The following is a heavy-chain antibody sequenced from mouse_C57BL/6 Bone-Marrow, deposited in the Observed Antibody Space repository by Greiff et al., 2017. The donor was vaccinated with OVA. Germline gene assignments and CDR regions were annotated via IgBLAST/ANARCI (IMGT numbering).Heavy chain of an antibody. CDR3: ARDYAYSRNYFDY. V-gene: IGHV1-78*01. D-gene: IGHD1-1*02. Sequence: QVQLQQSDAELVKPGASVKISCKVSGYTFTDHTIHWMKQRPDQGLAWIGYIYPRAGSTKYNEKLKGKATLTADKSSSTAYMQLNSLTSEDSAVYFCARDYAYSRNYFDYWGQGTTLTVSS. CDR1: GYTFTDHT. J-gene: IGHJ2*01. CDR2: IYPRAGST.